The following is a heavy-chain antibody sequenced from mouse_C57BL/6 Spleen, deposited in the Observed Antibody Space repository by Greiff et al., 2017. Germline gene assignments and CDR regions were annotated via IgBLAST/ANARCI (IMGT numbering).Heavy chain of an antibody. CDR3: ASIYYGPMDD. CDR2: ISPGDGDP. J-gene: IGHJ2*01. Sequence: VQLQQPGPELVKPGASVKISCKASGYAFSSSWMTWVKQRPGKGLEWIGRISPGDGDPNYNGQFKGQATLTADKSSSTAYMQRSSLTSEDSAVYFCASIYYGPMDDWGQGTTLTVSS. CDR1: GYAFSSSW. D-gene: IGHD1-2*01. V-gene: IGHV1-82*01.